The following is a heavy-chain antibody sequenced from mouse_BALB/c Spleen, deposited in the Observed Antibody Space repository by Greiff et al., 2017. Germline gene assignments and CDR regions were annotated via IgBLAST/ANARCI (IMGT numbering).Heavy chain of an antibody. CDR3: VREVYYAMDY. V-gene: IGHV10-1*02. CDR1: GFTFNTYA. J-gene: IGHJ4*01. CDR2: IRSKSNNYAT. Sequence: VQLKESGGGLVQPKGSLKLSCAASGFTFNTYAMNWVRQAPGKGLEWVARIRSKSNNYATYYADSVKDRFTISRDDSQSMLYLQMNNLKTEDTAMYYCVREVYYAMDYWGQGTSVTVSS.